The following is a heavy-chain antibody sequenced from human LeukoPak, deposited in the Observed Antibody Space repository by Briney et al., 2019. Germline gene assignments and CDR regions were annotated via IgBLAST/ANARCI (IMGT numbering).Heavy chain of an antibody. V-gene: IGHV3-64D*06. Sequence: PGESLKLSCLASGFSFRSYAMNWVRQAPGKGLEYVSAITSNVDTTFYTDSVKGRFTISRNNSQNTLFLQMSSLRAEDTAVYYCVKDQRHYWGQGTLVT. CDR1: GFSFRSYA. CDR2: ITSNVDTT. D-gene: IGHD6-25*01. CDR3: VKDQRHY. J-gene: IGHJ4*02.